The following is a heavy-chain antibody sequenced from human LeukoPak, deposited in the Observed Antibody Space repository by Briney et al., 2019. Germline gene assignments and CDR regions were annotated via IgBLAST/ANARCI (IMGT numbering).Heavy chain of an antibody. Sequence: SETLSLTYTVSGGSISSGDYYWSWIRQPPGKGLEWIGYIYYSGSTYYNPSLKSRVTISVDTSKNQFSLKLSSVTAADTAVYYCARVGGESLNILNYYMDVWGKGTTVTVSS. J-gene: IGHJ6*03. V-gene: IGHV4-30-4*08. CDR3: ARVGGESLNILNYYMDV. D-gene: IGHD3-16*01. CDR2: IYYSGST. CDR1: GGSISSGDYY.